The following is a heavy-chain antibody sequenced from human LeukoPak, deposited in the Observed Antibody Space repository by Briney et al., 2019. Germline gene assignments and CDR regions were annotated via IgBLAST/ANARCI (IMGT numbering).Heavy chain of an antibody. V-gene: IGHV4-4*02. CDR1: GGSITTTNW. CDR3: AREYCSGGSCYWYAFDI. J-gene: IGHJ3*02. D-gene: IGHD2-15*01. Sequence: SETLSLTCGVSGGSITTTNWWSWVRQPPGQGLEWIGEIHLSGRTNYNPSLNSRVTLALDTSKNHLSLSLTSVTAADTAMYYCAREYCSGGSCYWYAFDIWGQGTMVTVSS. CDR2: IHLSGRT.